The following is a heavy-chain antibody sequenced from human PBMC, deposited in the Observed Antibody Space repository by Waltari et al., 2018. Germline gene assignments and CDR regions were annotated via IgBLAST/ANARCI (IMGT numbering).Heavy chain of an antibody. J-gene: IGHJ4*02. CDR1: GYSISSGYY. CDR2: IYHSGST. D-gene: IGHD3-22*01. V-gene: IGHV4-38-2*01. CDR3: ARARITMIVVVTLFDY. Sequence: QVQLQESGPGLVKPSETLSLICAVSGYSISSGYYWGWIRQPPGKGLEWIGSIYHSGSTYYNPSLKSRVTISVDTSKNQFSLKLSSVTAADTAVYYCARARITMIVVVTLFDYWGQGTLVTVSS.